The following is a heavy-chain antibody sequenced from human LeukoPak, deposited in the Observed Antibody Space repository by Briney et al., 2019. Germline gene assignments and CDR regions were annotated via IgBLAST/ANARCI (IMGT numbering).Heavy chain of an antibody. CDR3: ARVHFPSRYDSSGFDY. J-gene: IGHJ4*02. CDR1: GFTVSSNY. CDR2: IYSGGST. Sequence: PGRSLRLSCAASGFTVSSNYMSWVRQAPGKGLEWVSVIYSGGSTYYADSVKGRFTISRDNSKNTLYLQMNSLRAEDTAVYYCARVHFPSRYDSSGFDYWGQGPLVTVSS. V-gene: IGHV3-66*01. D-gene: IGHD3-22*01.